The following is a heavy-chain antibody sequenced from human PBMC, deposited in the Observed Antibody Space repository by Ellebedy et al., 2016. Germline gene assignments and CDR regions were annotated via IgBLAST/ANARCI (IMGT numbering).Heavy chain of an antibody. CDR1: GFTFSSYA. V-gene: IGHV3-30-3*01. J-gene: IGHJ4*02. CDR3: ASIGTTRWGFDY. Sequence: GESLKISXAASGFTFSSYAMHWVRQAPGKGLEWVAVISYDGSNKYYADSVKGRFTISRDNSKNTLYLQMNSLRAEDTAVYYCASIGTTRWGFDYWGQGTLVTVSS. D-gene: IGHD1-7*01. CDR2: ISYDGSNK.